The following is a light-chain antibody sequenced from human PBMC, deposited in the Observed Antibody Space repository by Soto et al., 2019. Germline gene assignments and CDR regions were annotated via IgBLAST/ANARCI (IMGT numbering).Light chain of an antibody. Sequence: EIVLTQSPATLSLSPGERATLSCRASQSISTYLSWYQQKPGQAPRLLIYGASNRATGIPARFTGSGSGTDFTLTISSLEPEDFALYYCQQRYNWPVTFGQGTRLEIK. V-gene: IGKV3-11*01. CDR3: QQRYNWPVT. J-gene: IGKJ5*01. CDR1: QSISTY. CDR2: GAS.